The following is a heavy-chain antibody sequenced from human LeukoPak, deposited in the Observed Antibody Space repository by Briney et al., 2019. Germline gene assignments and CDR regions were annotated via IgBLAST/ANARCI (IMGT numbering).Heavy chain of an antibody. J-gene: IGHJ4*02. V-gene: IGHV1-69*13. CDR2: IIPIFGTA. CDR3: ARGLVVVTPYYFDY. D-gene: IGHD3-22*01. CDR1: GGTFSSYA. Sequence: SVKVSCKASGGTFSSYAISWVRQAPGQGLECMGGIIPIFGTANYAQKFQGRVTITADESTSTAYMELSSLRSEDTAVYYCARGLVVVTPYYFDYWGQGTLVAVSS.